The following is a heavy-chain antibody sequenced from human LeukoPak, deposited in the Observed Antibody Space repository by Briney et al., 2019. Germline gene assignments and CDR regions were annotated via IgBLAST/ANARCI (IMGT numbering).Heavy chain of an antibody. Sequence: SGGSLRLSCAASGFTFNNACMSWVPQAPGEGLEWVDRIKSKTDGGTTDYAAPVKGRFTISRDDSKNTLYLQMNSLKTEDTAVYYCTTDLALYRSAPYIWGQGTLVTVSS. CDR3: TTDLALYRSAPYI. CDR2: IKSKTDGGTT. D-gene: IGHD6-19*01. V-gene: IGHV3-15*01. J-gene: IGHJ4*02. CDR1: GFTFNNAC.